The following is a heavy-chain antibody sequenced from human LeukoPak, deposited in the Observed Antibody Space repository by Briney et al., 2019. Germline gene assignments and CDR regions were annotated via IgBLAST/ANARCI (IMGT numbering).Heavy chain of an antibody. CDR2: IYPGDSDA. CDR3: ARTMVRGVIIRLTDAFDI. V-gene: IGHV5-51*01. J-gene: IGHJ3*02. D-gene: IGHD3-10*01. Sequence: GESLKISCKGSGYSFTSYWIGWVRQMPGKGLEWMGIIYPGDSDARYSPSFQGQVTISADKSIGTAYLQWSSLKASDTAMYYCARTMVRGVIIRLTDAFDIWGQGTMVTVS. CDR1: GYSFTSYW.